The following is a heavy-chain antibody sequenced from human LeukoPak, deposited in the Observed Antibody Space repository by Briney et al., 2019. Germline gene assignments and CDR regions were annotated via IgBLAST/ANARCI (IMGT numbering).Heavy chain of an antibody. J-gene: IGHJ5*02. D-gene: IGHD2-2*01. CDR2: VLPIIGVA. Sequence: SVKVSCKASGGTFSSYAISWVRQAPGQGLEWMGRVLPIIGVANYEQKFQGRVTVIADKSTSTVYLDLSNLRSEDTAVYYCATSSSTWYVAWGQGTLVTVSS. V-gene: IGHV1-69*04. CDR3: ATSSSTWYVA. CDR1: GGTFSSYA.